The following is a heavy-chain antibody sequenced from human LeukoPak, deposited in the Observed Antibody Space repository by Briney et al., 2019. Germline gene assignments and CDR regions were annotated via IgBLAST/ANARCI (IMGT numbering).Heavy chain of an antibody. CDR1: SGSINTSNYY. Sequence: PSETLSLTCTVSSGSINTSNYYWGWIRQPPGKGLEWIGNIFYRGGTYYSPSLKGRVTISLDTSRNQFSLQLNSVTPEDTAVYYCARDIGAYYGSGSNWFDPWGQGTLVTVSS. CDR2: IFYRGGT. V-gene: IGHV4-39*07. J-gene: IGHJ5*02. D-gene: IGHD3-10*01. CDR3: ARDIGAYYGSGSNWFDP.